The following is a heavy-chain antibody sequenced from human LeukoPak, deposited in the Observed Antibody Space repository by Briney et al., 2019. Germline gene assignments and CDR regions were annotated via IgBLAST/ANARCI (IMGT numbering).Heavy chain of an antibody. CDR1: GYTFTSYD. V-gene: IGHV1-18*01. J-gene: IGHJ4*02. Sequence: ASVKVSCKASGYTFTSYDINWVRQATGQGLEWMGWISAYNGNTNYAQKLQGRVTMTTDTSTSTAYMELRSLRSDDTAVYYCAREGVYSSSEYFDYWGQGTLVTVSS. CDR3: AREGVYSSSEYFDY. D-gene: IGHD6-6*01. CDR2: ISAYNGNT.